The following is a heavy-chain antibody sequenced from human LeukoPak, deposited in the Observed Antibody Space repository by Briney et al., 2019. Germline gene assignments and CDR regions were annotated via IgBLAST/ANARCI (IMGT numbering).Heavy chain of an antibody. CDR1: GGSISGNY. J-gene: IGHJ4*02. CDR3: ARNNYGDYVPSFDY. V-gene: IGHV4-59*01. CDR2: IYYSGSGST. Sequence: SETLSLTCTVSGGSISGNYWSWIRQPPGKGLEWIAYIYYSGSGSTNYNPSLKSRVTMSVDTSNNQFSLRPSSVTAADTAVYYCARNNYGDYVPSFDYWGQGTLVTVSS. D-gene: IGHD4-17*01.